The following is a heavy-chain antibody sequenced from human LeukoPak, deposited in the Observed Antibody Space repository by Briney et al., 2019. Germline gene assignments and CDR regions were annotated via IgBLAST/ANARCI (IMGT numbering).Heavy chain of an antibody. D-gene: IGHD2-2*01. J-gene: IGHJ5*02. V-gene: IGHV1-2*02. CDR2: INPNSGGT. CDR3: ARIVVPAAIADNWFDP. CDR1: GYTFTGYY. Sequence: ASVKVSCKASGYTFTGYYMHWVRQAPGQGLERMGWINPNSGGTNYAQKFQGRVTMTRDTSISTAYMELSRLRSDDTAVYYCARIVVPAAIADNWFDPWGQGTLVTVSS.